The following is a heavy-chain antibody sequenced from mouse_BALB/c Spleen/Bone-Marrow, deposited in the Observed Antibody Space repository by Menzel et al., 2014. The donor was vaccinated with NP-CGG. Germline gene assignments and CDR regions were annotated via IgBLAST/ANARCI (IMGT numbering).Heavy chain of an antibody. Sequence: DLVKPGASVKLSCKASGYTFTNFWINWIKQRPGQGLEWIGRIAPGTGTTYYNEMPKGKATLTVDTSSSTAYIQLSSLSSEDSAVYFCARYDYAMDYWGQGTSVTISS. J-gene: IGHJ4*01. CDR2: IAPGTGTT. CDR1: GYTFTNFW. V-gene: IGHV1S41*01. D-gene: IGHD2-3*01. CDR3: ARYDYAMDY.